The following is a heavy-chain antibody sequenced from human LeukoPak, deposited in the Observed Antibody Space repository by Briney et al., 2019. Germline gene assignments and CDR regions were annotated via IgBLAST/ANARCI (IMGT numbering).Heavy chain of an antibody. Sequence: PSETLSLTCAVYGGSFSGYYWSWIRQPPGKGLEWIGEINHSGSTNYNPSLKSRVTIPVDTSKNQFSLKLSSVTAADTAVYYCARKVATRRPLDYWGQGTLVTVSS. CDR3: ARKVATRRPLDY. V-gene: IGHV4-34*01. CDR2: INHSGST. J-gene: IGHJ4*02. D-gene: IGHD5-12*01. CDR1: GGSFSGYY.